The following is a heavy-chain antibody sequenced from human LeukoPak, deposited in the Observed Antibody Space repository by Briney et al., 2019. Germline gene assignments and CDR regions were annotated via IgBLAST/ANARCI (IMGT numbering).Heavy chain of an antibody. CDR1: GCSFTSYW. J-gene: IGHJ3*02. CDR3: ASGDHLAFDI. CDR2: IYPGDSDT. V-gene: IGHV5-51*01. Sequence: GESLKISCQGPGCSFTSYWIGWVRQLPGKGLEWMGIIYPGDSDTRYSPSFQGQVTISADKSISTAYLQWSSLKASDTAMYYCASGDHLAFDIWGEGTMVTVSS.